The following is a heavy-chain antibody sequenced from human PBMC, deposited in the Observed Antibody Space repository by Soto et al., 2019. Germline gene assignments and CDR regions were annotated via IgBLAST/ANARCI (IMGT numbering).Heavy chain of an antibody. Sequence: GGSLTLSCASSVFTLSRSGSHWVRQAPGKGLEWVAVISFDGSIKYYADSVKGRFTISRDNSKNTLYLQMNSLRAEDTAVYFCAKVDLDSSGYYLDYWGQGTLVTVSS. CDR3: AKVDLDSSGYYLDY. D-gene: IGHD3-22*01. V-gene: IGHV3-30*18. CDR1: VFTLSRSG. J-gene: IGHJ4*02. CDR2: ISFDGSIK.